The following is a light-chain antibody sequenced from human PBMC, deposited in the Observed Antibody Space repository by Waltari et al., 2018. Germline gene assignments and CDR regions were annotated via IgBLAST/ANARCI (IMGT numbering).Light chain of an antibody. J-gene: IGKJ2*01. V-gene: IGKV1-5*01. CDR1: HRINIW. CDR2: KAS. Sequence: IQVIQSPSTLSASVGDPVTISCRVSHRINIWLAWYQQTPGKAPKLLIKKASTLEDGVPSRFSGSGSGTEFTLTIKSLQPDDFGTYFCQQFDTDVTFGQGTKVEI. CDR3: QQFDTDVT.